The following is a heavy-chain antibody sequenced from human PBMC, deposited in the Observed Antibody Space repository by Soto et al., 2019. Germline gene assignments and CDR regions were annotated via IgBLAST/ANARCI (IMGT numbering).Heavy chain of an antibody. V-gene: IGHV3-23*01. D-gene: IGHD6-6*01. CDR3: AKRRQPVLGRHSSHNWFDP. Sequence: GGSLRLSCAASGFTFSSYAMSWVRQAPGKGLEWVSAISGSGGSTYYADSVKGRFTISRDNSKNTLYLQMNSLRAEDTAVYYCAKRRQPVLGRHSSHNWFDPWGQGTLVTVSS. J-gene: IGHJ5*02. CDR1: GFTFSSYA. CDR2: ISGSGGST.